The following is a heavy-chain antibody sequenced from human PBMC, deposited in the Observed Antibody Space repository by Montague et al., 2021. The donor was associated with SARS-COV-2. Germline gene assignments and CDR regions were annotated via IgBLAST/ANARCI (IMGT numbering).Heavy chain of an antibody. J-gene: IGHJ3*02. Sequence: SETLSLTCTVSGGSISSYYWSWIRQPPGKGLEWIGNIYYSGSTNXXPSLNSRVTISVDTSKNQFSLKLSSVTAADTAVYYCARGSGCMGNAFDIWGQGTMVTVSS. D-gene: IGHD6-19*01. CDR3: ARGSGCMGNAFDI. CDR2: IYYSGST. V-gene: IGHV4-59*01. CDR1: GGSISSYY.